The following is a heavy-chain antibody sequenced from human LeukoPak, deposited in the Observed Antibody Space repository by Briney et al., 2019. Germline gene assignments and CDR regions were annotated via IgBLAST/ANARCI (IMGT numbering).Heavy chain of an antibody. J-gene: IGHJ6*02. CDR3: AREREGGYDFWSGPLYYYYGMDV. CDR2: ISGSGGST. D-gene: IGHD3-3*01. Sequence: GGSLRLSCAASGFTFSSYAMSWVRQAPGKGLEWVSAISGSGGSTYYADSVKGRFTISRDNSKNTLYLQMNSLRAEDTAVYYCAREREGGYDFWSGPLYYYYGMDVWGQGTTVTVSS. CDR1: GFTFSSYA. V-gene: IGHV3-23*01.